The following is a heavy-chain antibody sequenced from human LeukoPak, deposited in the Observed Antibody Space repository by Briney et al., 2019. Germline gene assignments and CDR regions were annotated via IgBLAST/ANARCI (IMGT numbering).Heavy chain of an antibody. Sequence: ASVKVSCKASGYTFTGYYMHWVRQAPGQGLEWMGWINPNSGGTNYAQKFQGRVTMTRDTSISTAYMELSRLRSDDTAVYYCARPSDPYSSGWYEGSDWFDPWGQGTLVTVSS. CDR1: GYTFTGYY. CDR3: ARPSDPYSSGWYEGSDWFDP. CDR2: INPNSGGT. V-gene: IGHV1-2*02. J-gene: IGHJ5*02. D-gene: IGHD6-19*01.